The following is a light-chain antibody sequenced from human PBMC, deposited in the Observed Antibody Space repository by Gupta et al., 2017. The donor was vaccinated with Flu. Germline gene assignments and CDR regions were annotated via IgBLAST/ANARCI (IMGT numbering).Light chain of an antibody. Sequence: QSVLTQPPSVSAAPGQKVTISCSGSSSNIGNNYVSWYQQLPGTAPKLLFYENNKRPSGIPDRFSGSKSDTSATLGITGLQTGDEADYYCGSWDSSLSAVVFGGGTKLTVL. CDR2: ENN. J-gene: IGLJ2*01. CDR3: GSWDSSLSAVV. CDR1: SSNIGNNY. V-gene: IGLV1-51*02.